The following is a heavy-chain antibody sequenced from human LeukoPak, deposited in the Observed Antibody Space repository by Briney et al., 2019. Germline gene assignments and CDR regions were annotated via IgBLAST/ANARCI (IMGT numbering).Heavy chain of an antibody. CDR2: IWYDGSNK. D-gene: IGHD5-18*01. J-gene: IGHJ4*02. Sequence: GSLRLSCAASGFTFSSYGMHWVRQAPGKRLEWVTLIWYDGSNKYYAESVKGRFTISRDNSENTLYLQMNSLRAEDTAVYYCARDKGYSYGHAFDYWGQGTLVTVSS. CDR3: ARDKGYSYGHAFDY. V-gene: IGHV3-33*01. CDR1: GFTFSSYG.